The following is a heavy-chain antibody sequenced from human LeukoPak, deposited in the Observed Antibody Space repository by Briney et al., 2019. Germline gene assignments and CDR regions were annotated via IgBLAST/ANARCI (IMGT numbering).Heavy chain of an antibody. Sequence: GGSLRLSCAASGFTFSSYSMNWVRQAPGKGLEWVANINQDGTEKYYVDSVKGRFTISRDYAKNSLYLQMNSLRVEDTAVYYCAKVAKYYYGPETYYFFEQWGQGTPVTASS. J-gene: IGHJ4*02. CDR2: INQDGTEK. V-gene: IGHV3-7*01. D-gene: IGHD3-10*01. CDR1: GFTFSSYS. CDR3: AKVAKYYYGPETYYFFEQ.